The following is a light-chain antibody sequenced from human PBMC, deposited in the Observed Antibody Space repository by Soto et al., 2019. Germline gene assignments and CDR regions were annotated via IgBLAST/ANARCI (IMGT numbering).Light chain of an antibody. CDR2: GNR. V-gene: IGLV1-40*01. CDR1: SSNLGAGYD. Sequence: QSALPQPPSVSGAPGQRVPLSCTGNSSNLGAGYDVQWYQQLPGAAPKLVIFGNRNRPSGVPERFSGSKSGTSASLAITGLQAEYEADYYCQAYAYSLTASVVGGGTKLTVL. J-gene: IGLJ3*02. CDR3: QAYAYSLTASV.